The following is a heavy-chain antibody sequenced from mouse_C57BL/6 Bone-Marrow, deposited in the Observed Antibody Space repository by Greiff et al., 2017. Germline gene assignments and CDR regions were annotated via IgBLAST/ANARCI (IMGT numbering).Heavy chain of an antibody. CDR3: SSFDGYYFDF. Sequence: VQLQQSGAELVRPGASVKLSCTASGFTFKDDYIHWVKQRPEQGLEWIGWIDPEIGDTEYASKFQGKDTITSDTSSNTAYLQLSSLTSEDTAVFYCSSFDGYYFDFWGQGTPLTVAS. CDR2: IDPEIGDT. D-gene: IGHD2-3*01. V-gene: IGHV14-4*01. J-gene: IGHJ2*01. CDR1: GFTFKDDY.